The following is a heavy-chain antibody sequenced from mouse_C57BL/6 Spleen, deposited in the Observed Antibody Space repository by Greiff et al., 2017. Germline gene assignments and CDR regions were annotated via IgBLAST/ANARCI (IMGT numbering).Heavy chain of an antibody. D-gene: IGHD2-3*01. J-gene: IGHJ3*01. Sequence: QVQLQQPGAELVKPGASVKLSCKASGYTFTSYWMQWVKQRPGQGLEWIGEIDPSDSYTNYNQKFKGKATLTVDTSSSTAYMQLSSLTSEDSAVYYCARSTDYDAPTFAYWGQGALVTVSA. CDR3: ARSTDYDAPTFAY. CDR2: IDPSDSYT. CDR1: GYTFTSYW. V-gene: IGHV1-50*01.